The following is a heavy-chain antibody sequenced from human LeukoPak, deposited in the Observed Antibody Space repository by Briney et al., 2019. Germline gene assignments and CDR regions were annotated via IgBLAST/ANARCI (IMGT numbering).Heavy chain of an antibody. CDR2: IRSKANSYAT. V-gene: IGHV3-73*01. Sequence: GGSLKLSCAASGFTFSGPAMHWVRQASGKGLEWVGRIRSKANSYATAYAASVKGRFTISRDDSKNTAYLQMNSLKTEDTAVYYCTSSGYSYYYWGQGTLVTVSS. CDR1: GFTFSGPA. D-gene: IGHD5-18*01. CDR3: TSSGYSYYY. J-gene: IGHJ4*02.